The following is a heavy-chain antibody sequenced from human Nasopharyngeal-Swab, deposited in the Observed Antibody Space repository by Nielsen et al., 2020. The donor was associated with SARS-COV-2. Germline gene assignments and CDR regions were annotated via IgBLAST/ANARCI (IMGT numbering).Heavy chain of an antibody. CDR1: GFTFSSYA. V-gene: IGHV3-30*04. Sequence: GESLKISCAASGFTFSSYAMHWVRQAPGKGLEWVAVISYDGSNKYYADSVKGRFTISRDNSKNTLYLQMNSLRAEDTAVYYCAKDPRTPDIVATIDWGQGTLVTVSS. CDR2: ISYDGSNK. J-gene: IGHJ4*02. D-gene: IGHD5-12*01. CDR3: AKDPRTPDIVATID.